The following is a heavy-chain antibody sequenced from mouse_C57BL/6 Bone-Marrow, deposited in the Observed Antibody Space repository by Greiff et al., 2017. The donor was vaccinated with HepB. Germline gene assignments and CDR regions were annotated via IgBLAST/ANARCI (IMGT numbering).Heavy chain of an antibody. CDR3: SRPGFITTVVANWDSYYFDY. CDR2: IYPGSGST. V-gene: IGHV1-55*01. Sequence: VQLQQPGAELVKPGASVKMSCKASGYTFTSYWITWVKQRPGQGLEWIGDIYPGSGSTNYNEKFKSKATLTVDTSSSTAYMQLSSLISEDSAVYYCSRPGFITTVVANWDSYYFDYWGQGTTLTVSS. D-gene: IGHD1-1*01. CDR1: GYTFTSYW. J-gene: IGHJ2*01.